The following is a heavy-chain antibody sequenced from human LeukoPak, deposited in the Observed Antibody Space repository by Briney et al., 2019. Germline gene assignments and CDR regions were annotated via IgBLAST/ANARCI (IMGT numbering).Heavy chain of an antibody. CDR1: GFNVSNNY. CDR2: INQDGGEI. CDR3: VRAHHPGGWFDP. Sequence: GGSLRLSCAASGFNVSNNYMTWVRQTPGKGLEWVASINQDGGEIHYVDSVKGRFTISRDNAKNSLYLQMNSLTAEDTAVHYCVRAHHPGGWFDPWGQGTLVTVSS. V-gene: IGHV3-7*04. J-gene: IGHJ5*02. D-gene: IGHD3-10*01.